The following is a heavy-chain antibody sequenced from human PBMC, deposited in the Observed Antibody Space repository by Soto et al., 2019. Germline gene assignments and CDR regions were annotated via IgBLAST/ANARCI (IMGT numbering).Heavy chain of an antibody. CDR2: IGAGGDTT. CDR1: GFSFSNFA. Sequence: PGGSLRLSCVASGFSFSNFALSWVRQAPGKGLEWVSSIGAGGDTTYYADSVKGRFTISRDNSKNTVLLEMRSLKAEDTAMYYCVKDEVGASRYCCQGTLVTVSS. V-gene: IGHV3-23*01. J-gene: IGHJ4*02. CDR3: VKDEVGASRY. D-gene: IGHD1-26*01.